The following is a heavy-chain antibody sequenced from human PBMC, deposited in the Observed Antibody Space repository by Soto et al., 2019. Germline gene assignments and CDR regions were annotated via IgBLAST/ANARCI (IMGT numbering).Heavy chain of an antibody. CDR1: GYTFTSYG. Sequence: ASVKVSCKASGYTFTSYGISWVRQATGQGLEWMGWMNPNSGNTGSAQKFQGRITMTRDTSTGTAYMELTSLRYEDTAVYYCARVWGTIDYWGQGTLVTVSS. CDR3: ARVWGTIDY. J-gene: IGHJ4*02. D-gene: IGHD3-16*01. CDR2: MNPNSGNT. V-gene: IGHV1-8*02.